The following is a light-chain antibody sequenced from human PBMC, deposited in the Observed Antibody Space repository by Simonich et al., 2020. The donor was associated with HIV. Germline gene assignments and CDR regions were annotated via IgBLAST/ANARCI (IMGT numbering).Light chain of an antibody. V-gene: IGKV4-1*01. J-gene: IGKJ1*01. CDR2: WAS. CDR1: QNVLYSSNNKNY. Sequence: DIVMTQSPDSLAVSLGERATINCKSSQNVLYSSNNKNYLAWYQQRPGQPPKLLIYWASTRESGVPDRFSASGSGTDFTLTISSLQAEDVALYYCQQYYSTPWTFGQGTKVEIK. CDR3: QQYYSTPWT.